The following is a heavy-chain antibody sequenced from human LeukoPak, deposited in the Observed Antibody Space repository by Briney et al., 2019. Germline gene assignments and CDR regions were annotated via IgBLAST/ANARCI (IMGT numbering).Heavy chain of an antibody. Sequence: SETLSVTCTVSGGSISSSSYYWGWIRQPPGKGLEWIGSIYYSGSTYYNPSLKSRVTISVDTSKNQFSLKLSSVTAADTAVYYCARHDSYGYVVYGMDVWGQGTTVTVSS. CDR1: GGSISSSSYY. J-gene: IGHJ6*02. V-gene: IGHV4-39*01. CDR3: ARHDSYGYVVYGMDV. CDR2: IYYSGST. D-gene: IGHD5-18*01.